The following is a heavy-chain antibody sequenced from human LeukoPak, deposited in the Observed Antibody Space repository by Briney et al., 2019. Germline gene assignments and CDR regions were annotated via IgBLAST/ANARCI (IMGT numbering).Heavy chain of an antibody. V-gene: IGHV3-74*01. CDR1: GFTFKLYW. D-gene: IGHD2-15*01. CDR2: INDDGSDT. J-gene: IGHJ5*02. CDR3: VRGGPSTWS. Sequence: GGSRRLSCAASGFTFKLYWMHWVRQVPGKRPVWVSRINDDGSDTIYADSVRGRFTISRDDAKNTVYLQMNNLRAEDTAVYYCVRGGPSTWSWGQGTLATVSS.